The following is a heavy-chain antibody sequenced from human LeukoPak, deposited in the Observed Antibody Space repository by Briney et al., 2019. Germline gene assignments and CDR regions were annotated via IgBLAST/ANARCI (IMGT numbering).Heavy chain of an antibody. CDR2: IVVGSGNT. CDR3: ARDLDHRIAAAGLY. D-gene: IGHD6-13*01. V-gene: IGHV1-58*01. Sequence: SVKVSCKASGFTFTSSAVQWVRQARGQRLEWIGWIVVGSGNTNYAQKFQGRVTMTRDTSTSTVYMELSSLRSEDTAVYYCARDLDHRIAAAGLYWGQGTLVTVSS. J-gene: IGHJ4*02. CDR1: GFTFTSSA.